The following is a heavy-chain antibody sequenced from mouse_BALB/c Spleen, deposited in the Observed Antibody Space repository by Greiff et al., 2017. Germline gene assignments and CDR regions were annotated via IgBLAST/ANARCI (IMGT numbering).Heavy chain of an antibody. CDR1: GFTFSSYY. Sequence: EVKVVESGGGLVKLEGSLKLSCAASGFTFSSYYMSWVRQTPEKRLELVAAINSNGGSTYYPDTVKGRFTISRDNAKNTLYLQMSSLKSEDTALYYCARQLGLRYAMDYWGQGTSVTVSS. CDR3: ARQLGLRYAMDY. V-gene: IGHV5-6-2*01. D-gene: IGHD3-1*01. J-gene: IGHJ4*01. CDR2: INSNGGST.